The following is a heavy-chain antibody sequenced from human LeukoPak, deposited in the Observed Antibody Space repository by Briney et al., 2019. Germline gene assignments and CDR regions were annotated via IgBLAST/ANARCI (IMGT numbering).Heavy chain of an antibody. Sequence: SETLSLTCTVSGGSISSSTFYWGWIRQPPGKGLEWIGTIYYSGSTFYNPSLKSRVTISVDTSKNQFSLKLSSVTAADTAVYYCVRSDDFWSGYYGYWGQGTLVTVSS. J-gene: IGHJ4*02. CDR3: VRSDDFWSGYYGY. D-gene: IGHD3-3*01. V-gene: IGHV4-39*07. CDR1: GGSISSSTFY. CDR2: IYYSGST.